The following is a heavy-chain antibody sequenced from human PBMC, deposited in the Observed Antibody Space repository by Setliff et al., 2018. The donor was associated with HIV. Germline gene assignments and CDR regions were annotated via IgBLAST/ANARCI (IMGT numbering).Heavy chain of an antibody. CDR2: ISGSGDST. Sequence: GESLKISCAASGFTFNYHAMTWVRQAPGKGLEWVSGISGSGDSTFYAHSVKGRFTISRDNSRDTLYLEMNNLRAEDTALYYCAKDYTPTFWEYNWFDVWGQGTQVTVS. CDR1: GFTFNYHA. V-gene: IGHV3-23*01. CDR3: AKDYTPTFWEYNWFDV. J-gene: IGHJ5*02. D-gene: IGHD3-16*01.